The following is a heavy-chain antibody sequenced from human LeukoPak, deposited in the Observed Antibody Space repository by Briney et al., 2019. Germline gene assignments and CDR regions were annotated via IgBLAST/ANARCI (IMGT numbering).Heavy chain of an antibody. V-gene: IGHV1-8*01. CDR1: GYTFTSYD. CDR2: MNPNSGNT. Sequence: ASVEVSCKASGYTFTSYDINWVRQATGQGLEWMGWMNPNSGNTGYAQKFQGRVTMTRNTSISTAYMELSSLRSEDTAVYYCARGFSMIVVGPIGYWGQGTLVTVSS. D-gene: IGHD3-22*01. J-gene: IGHJ4*02. CDR3: ARGFSMIVVGPIGY.